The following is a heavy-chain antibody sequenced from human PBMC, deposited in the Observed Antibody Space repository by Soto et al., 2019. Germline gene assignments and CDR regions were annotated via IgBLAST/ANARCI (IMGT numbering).Heavy chain of an antibody. CDR2: ISYDGSNK. V-gene: IGHV3-30*18. CDR3: AKESSWLRQYYFDY. D-gene: IGHD5-12*01. CDR1: GFTFSSYG. Sequence: QVQLVESGGGVVQPGRSLRLSCAASGFTFSSYGMHWVRQAPGKGLEWVAVISYDGSNKYYADSVKGRFTISRDNSKNTLYLQMNSLRAEDTAVYYCAKESSWLRQYYFDYWGQGTLVTVSS. J-gene: IGHJ4*02.